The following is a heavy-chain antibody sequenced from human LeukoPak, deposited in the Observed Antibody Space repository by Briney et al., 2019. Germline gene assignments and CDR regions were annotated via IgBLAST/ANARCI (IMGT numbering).Heavy chain of an antibody. D-gene: IGHD3-22*01. CDR1: GFTFSSYA. J-gene: IGHJ4*02. CDR3: AKEKDSGYYYFDY. Sequence: PGGSLRLSCAASGFTFSSYAMSCVRQAPGKGLEWVSTISGSGGSAYYADSVTGRFTISRDNSKNTLYLQMNSLRAEDTALYYCAKEKDSGYYYFDYWGQGTLVTVSS. V-gene: IGHV3-23*01. CDR2: ISGSGGSA.